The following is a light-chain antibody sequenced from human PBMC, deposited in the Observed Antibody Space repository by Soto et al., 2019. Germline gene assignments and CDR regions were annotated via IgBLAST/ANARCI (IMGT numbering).Light chain of an antibody. CDR3: QQLNSFPIT. Sequence: IQLTQSPASLSASVGDRVTITCRASQGISSYLAWYQQKPGRAPKLLIYAASTLQSGVPSRFSGSGSGTEFTLTITSLQPEDFATYYCQQLNSFPITFGQGTRLEIK. V-gene: IGKV1-9*01. J-gene: IGKJ5*01. CDR2: AAS. CDR1: QGISSY.